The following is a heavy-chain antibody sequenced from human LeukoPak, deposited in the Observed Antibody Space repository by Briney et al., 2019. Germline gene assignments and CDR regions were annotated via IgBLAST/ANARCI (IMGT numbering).Heavy chain of an antibody. CDR2: INPNSGGT. Sequence: ASVKVSCKASGYTFTGYYMHWVRQAPGQGLEWMGWINPNSGGTNFAQKFQGRVTMTRDTSISTAYMELSRLRSDDTAVYYCARGYCSGGSCYECDYWGQGTLVTVSS. CDR3: ARGYCSGGSCYECDY. CDR1: GYTFTGYY. D-gene: IGHD2-15*01. J-gene: IGHJ4*02. V-gene: IGHV1-2*02.